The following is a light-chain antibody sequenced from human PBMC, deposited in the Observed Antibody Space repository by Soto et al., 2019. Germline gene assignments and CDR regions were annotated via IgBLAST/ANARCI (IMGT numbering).Light chain of an antibody. Sequence: APRHPASVCASPGQSIRISCTATITAVGGYNYVSWYQQHPGKAPKLLIYEVSNRPSGLSNRFSGSQTGNTASLTISGLQAEDEADYYCCSYTSGITLVFGTGTKGTVV. J-gene: IGLJ1*01. CDR2: EVS. CDR1: ITAVGGYNY. CDR3: CSYTSGITLV. V-gene: IGLV2-14*01.